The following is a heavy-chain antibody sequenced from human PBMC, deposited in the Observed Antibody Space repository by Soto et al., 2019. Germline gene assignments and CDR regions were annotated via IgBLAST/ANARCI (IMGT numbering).Heavy chain of an antibody. Sequence: EVQLVQSGAEVKKPGESLKISCKGSGYSFTSYWIGWVRQMPGKGLEWMGIIYPGDSDTRYSPSFQGQVTISADKSISTAYLQWSSLKASDTAMYYCATRIAAAGISSFPDAEYFQHWGQGTLVTVSS. CDR3: ATRIAAAGISSFPDAEYFQH. V-gene: IGHV5-51*01. CDR2: IYPGDSDT. D-gene: IGHD6-13*01. CDR1: GYSFTSYW. J-gene: IGHJ1*01.